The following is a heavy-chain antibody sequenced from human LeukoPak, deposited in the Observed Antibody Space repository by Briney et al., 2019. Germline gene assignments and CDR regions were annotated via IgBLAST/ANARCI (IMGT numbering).Heavy chain of an antibody. V-gene: IGHV7-4-1*02. CDR3: ARDNYGAEEGIGSSLVWLDP. CDR1: GGTFSSYA. J-gene: IGHJ5*02. CDR2: VDTSTGNP. Sequence: GSSVKVSCKASGGTFSSYAISWVRQAPGQGLEWMGWVDTSTGNPTYAQGFTEQFVFSLDTSVNTAYLQINSLKAEDTAMYYCARDNYGAEEGIGSSLVWLDPWGQGTLVTVSS. D-gene: IGHD6-13*01.